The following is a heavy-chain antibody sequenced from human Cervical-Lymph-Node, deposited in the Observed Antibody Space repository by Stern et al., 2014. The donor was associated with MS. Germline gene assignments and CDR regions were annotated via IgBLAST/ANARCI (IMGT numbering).Heavy chain of an antibody. J-gene: IGHJ4*02. V-gene: IGHV3-30*18. CDR2: ISYDGSRK. Sequence: VQLVQSGGGVVRPGTSLRLSCVGSGFNFSHSGISWVRQAPGKGLEWVATISYDGSRKYYADSVKGRFTISRDNSKNTLYLQLNNVTSDDAAVYFCSKQGLWGQGTLVTVSS. CDR3: SKQGL. CDR1: GFNFSHSG.